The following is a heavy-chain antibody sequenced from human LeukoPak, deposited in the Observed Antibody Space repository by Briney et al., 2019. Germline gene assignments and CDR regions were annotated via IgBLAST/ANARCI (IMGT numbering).Heavy chain of an antibody. V-gene: IGHV3-74*01. CDR2: VNSDGSST. CDR3: ARGRYYGMDV. Sequence: GGSLRLSCAASGFTFTSYWMHWVRQAPGKGLVWVSRVNSDGSSTTYADSVKGRFTISRDNAKNTLYLQMNILRAEDTAVYYCARGRYYGMDVWGQGTTVTVSS. CDR1: GFTFTSYW. J-gene: IGHJ6*02.